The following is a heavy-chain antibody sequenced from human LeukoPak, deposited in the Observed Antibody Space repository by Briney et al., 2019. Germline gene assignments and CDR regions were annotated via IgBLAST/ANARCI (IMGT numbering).Heavy chain of an antibody. D-gene: IGHD3-22*01. Sequence: GASVKVSYKASGYTFTSYGISWVRQAPGQGLEWMGWISAYNGNTNYAQKLQGRVTMTTDTSTSTAYMELRSLRSDDTAVYYCARDKGRYYYDSSGYWGQGTLVTVSS. J-gene: IGHJ4*02. CDR3: ARDKGRYYYDSSGY. V-gene: IGHV1-18*01. CDR2: ISAYNGNT. CDR1: GYTFTSYG.